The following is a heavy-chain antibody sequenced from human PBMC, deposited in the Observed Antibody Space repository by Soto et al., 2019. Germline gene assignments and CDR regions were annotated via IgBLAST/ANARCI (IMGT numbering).Heavy chain of an antibody. J-gene: IGHJ4*02. Sequence: GGSLRLSCAASGFTFSSYSMNWVRQAPGKGLEWVSSISSSSSYIYYADSVKGRFTISRDNAKNSLYLQMNSLRDEDTAVYYCARDLGYCSGGSCYPYDYWGQGTLVTVSS. CDR1: GFTFSSYS. D-gene: IGHD2-15*01. V-gene: IGHV3-21*01. CDR2: ISSSSSYI. CDR3: ARDLGYCSGGSCYPYDY.